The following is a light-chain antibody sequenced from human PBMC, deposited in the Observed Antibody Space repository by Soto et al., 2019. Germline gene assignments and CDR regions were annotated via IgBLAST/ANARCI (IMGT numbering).Light chain of an antibody. CDR3: QQYNNWPLN. CDR1: HSVFNN. J-gene: IGKJ4*01. CDR2: GAS. V-gene: IGKV3-15*01. Sequence: ERVMTQSPATLSASPGERATLSCRASHSVFNNLAWYQQKPGQAPRLLIYGASTRATGIPVRFSGSGSGTEYTLTISSLQSEDFAVYYCQQYNNWPLNFGGGTKVDI.